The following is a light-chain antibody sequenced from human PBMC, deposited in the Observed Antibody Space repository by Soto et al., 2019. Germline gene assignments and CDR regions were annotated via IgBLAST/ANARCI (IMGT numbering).Light chain of an antibody. CDR2: ANN. CDR1: TSNIGNST. CDR3: AAWDDILSGYV. V-gene: IGLV1-44*01. J-gene: IGLJ1*01. Sequence: QSVLTQPPSASGTPGQRVTISCSGSTSNIGNSTVNWYQQLPGTAPKLLICANNQRPSGVPDRFSGSKSGTSASLAISGLQSEDEADYHCAAWDDILSGYVFGAGTKLTVL.